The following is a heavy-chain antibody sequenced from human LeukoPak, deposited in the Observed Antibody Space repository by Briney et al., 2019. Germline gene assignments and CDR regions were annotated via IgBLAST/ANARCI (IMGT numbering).Heavy chain of an antibody. Sequence: GGSLRLSCAASGFTFDDYAMHWVRQAPGKGLEWVSLISGDGGSTFYADSVKGRFTIPRDNSKNSLYLQMNSLRSDDTALYYCARESESSGWYDYWGQGTLVTVSS. V-gene: IGHV3-43*02. CDR3: ARESESSGWYDY. J-gene: IGHJ4*02. D-gene: IGHD6-19*01. CDR1: GFTFDDYA. CDR2: ISGDGGST.